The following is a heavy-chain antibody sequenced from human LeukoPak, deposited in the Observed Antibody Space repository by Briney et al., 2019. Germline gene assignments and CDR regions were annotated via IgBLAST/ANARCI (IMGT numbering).Heavy chain of an antibody. CDR2: INAGNGNT. CDR1: GYTFTSYA. D-gene: IGHD4-17*01. Sequence: ASVKVSCKASGYTFTSYAMHWVRQAPGQRLEWMGWINAGNGNTKYSQKFQGRVTITRDTSASTAYMELSRLRSDDTAVYYCARDDYGDYGRWNWFDPWGQGTLVTVSS. CDR3: ARDDYGDYGRWNWFDP. J-gene: IGHJ5*02. V-gene: IGHV1-3*01.